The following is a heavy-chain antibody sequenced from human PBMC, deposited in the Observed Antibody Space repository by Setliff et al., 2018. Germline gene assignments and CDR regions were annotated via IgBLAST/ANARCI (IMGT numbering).Heavy chain of an antibody. V-gene: IGHV4-4*08. Sequence: SETLSLTCTVSGGSISSYYWSWIRQPVGKGLEWIGHIYTRGSTDYNPSLRTRVSISVDTSKNHLSLRLSSVTAADTAVYYCLRIRLVPHGHSWGQGTLVTVSS. D-gene: IGHD2-15*01. CDR1: GGSISSYY. J-gene: IGHJ4*02. CDR2: IYTRGST. CDR3: LRIRLVPHGHS.